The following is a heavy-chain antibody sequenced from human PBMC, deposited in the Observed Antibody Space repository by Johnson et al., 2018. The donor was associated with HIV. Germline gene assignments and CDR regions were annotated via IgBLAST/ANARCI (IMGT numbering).Heavy chain of an antibody. J-gene: IGHJ3*02. Sequence: MLLVESGGGLVQPGGSLRLSCAASGFTVSTNYMSWVRQAPGKGLEWVSVIYSGGSTYHADSVKGRFIISRDNSKSTLYLQMNSLRAEDTAVYYCAKDRRITGTIPFYAFDIWGQGTMVTVSS. CDR3: AKDRRITGTIPFYAFDI. D-gene: IGHD1-7*01. CDR2: IYSGGST. V-gene: IGHV3-66*01. CDR1: GFTVSTNY.